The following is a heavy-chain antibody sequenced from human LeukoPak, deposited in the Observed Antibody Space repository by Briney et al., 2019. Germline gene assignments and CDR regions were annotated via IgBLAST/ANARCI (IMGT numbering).Heavy chain of an antibody. D-gene: IGHD3-22*01. CDR3: ARVTGYMIEDYFDY. CDR2: INHSGST. Sequence: SETLSLTCAVYRGSFSGYYWSWIRQPPGKGLEWIGEINHSGSTNYNPSLKSRVTISVETSKNQFSLKLSSVTAADTAVYYCARVTGYMIEDYFDYWGQGTLVTVSS. J-gene: IGHJ4*02. CDR1: RGSFSGYY. V-gene: IGHV4-34*01.